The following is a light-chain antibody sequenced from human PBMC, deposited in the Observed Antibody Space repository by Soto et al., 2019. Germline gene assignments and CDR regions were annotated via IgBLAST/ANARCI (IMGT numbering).Light chain of an antibody. J-gene: IGKJ1*01. Sequence: EIVLTQSPGTLSLSPGERATLSCRASQSVSNYLAWHQQKPGQSPRLLIYGASSRATGIPDRFSGSGSGTDFTLTISRLEPEDFAVYYCQLYGSSPWTFGQGTKVEIK. CDR1: QSVSNY. V-gene: IGKV3-20*01. CDR2: GAS. CDR3: QLYGSSPWT.